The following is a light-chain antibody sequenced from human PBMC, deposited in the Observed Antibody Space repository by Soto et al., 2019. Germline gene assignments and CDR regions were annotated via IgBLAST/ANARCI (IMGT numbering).Light chain of an antibody. J-gene: IGKJ5*01. CDR1: QSVSNNY. CDR2: DVS. V-gene: IGKV3D-20*02. CDR3: QQRSNWPPEIT. Sequence: EIVLTQSPGTLSLSPGERATLSCRASQSVSNNYLAWYQQKPGQAPRLLIYDVSSRATGLPARFSGSGSGTDFSLTISSLEPEDFAVYYCQQRSNWPPEITFGQGTRLEIK.